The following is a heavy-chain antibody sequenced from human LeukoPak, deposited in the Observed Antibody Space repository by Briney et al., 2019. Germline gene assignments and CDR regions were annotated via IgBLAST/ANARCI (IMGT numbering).Heavy chain of an antibody. CDR2: IIPIFGIA. CDR3: ARESWYYYGSGKEGWFDP. D-gene: IGHD3-10*01. Sequence: SVKVSCKASGGTFSSYAISWVRQAPGQRLEWMGGIIPIFGIANYAQKFQGRVTITADEATSPAYMELSSLRSEDTAVYYCARESWYYYGSGKEGWFDPWGQGTLVTVSS. CDR1: GGTFSSYA. V-gene: IGHV1-69*13. J-gene: IGHJ5*02.